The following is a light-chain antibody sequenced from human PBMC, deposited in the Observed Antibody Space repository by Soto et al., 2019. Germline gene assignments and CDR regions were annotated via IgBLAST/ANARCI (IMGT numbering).Light chain of an antibody. Sequence: EIVLTQSPGTLSLSPGERATLSCRASQSVSSSYLAWYQQKPGQAPRPLIYGASSRASGVPDRFSGSGSGTEFTLTISRLQPEDFAVYYCQRYSSYPRTFGQGTKVEIK. CDR2: GAS. V-gene: IGKV3-20*01. J-gene: IGKJ1*01. CDR1: QSVSSSY. CDR3: QRYSSYPRT.